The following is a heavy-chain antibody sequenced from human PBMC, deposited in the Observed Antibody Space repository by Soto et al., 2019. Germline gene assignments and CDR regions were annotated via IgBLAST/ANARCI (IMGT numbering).Heavy chain of an antibody. CDR2: MNPNSGNT. Sequence: ASVKVSCKASGYTFTSYDINWVRQATGQGLEWMGWMNPNSGNTGYAQKLQGRVTMTRNTSISTADMELSSLRSEDTAVYYCARGGDIVVVVAASGWAPWFDPWGQGTLVTVSS. CDR1: GYTFTSYD. D-gene: IGHD2-15*01. CDR3: ARGGDIVVVVAASGWAPWFDP. V-gene: IGHV1-8*01. J-gene: IGHJ5*02.